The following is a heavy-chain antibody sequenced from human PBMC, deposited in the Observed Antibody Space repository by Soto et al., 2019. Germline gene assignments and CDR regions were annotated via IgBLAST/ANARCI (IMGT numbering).Heavy chain of an antibody. CDR1: GGTFSSYA. V-gene: IGHV1-69*01. D-gene: IGHD2-15*01. CDR2: IIHIFGTA. CDR3: AREGYCSVGSCYYYGMDG. J-gene: IGHJ6*02. Sequence: QVQLVQSGAAVKKPGSSVKVSCKASGGTFSSYAISWVRQAPGQGLEWMGGIIHIFGTANYAQKFQGRVTITADESKSTAYMELSSLRSEDTAVYYCAREGYCSVGSCYYYGMDGWGQGTTVTVSS.